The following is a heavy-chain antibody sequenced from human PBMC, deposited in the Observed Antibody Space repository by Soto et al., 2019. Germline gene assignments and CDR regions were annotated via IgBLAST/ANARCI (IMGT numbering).Heavy chain of an antibody. V-gene: IGHV4-39*01. Sequence: QLQLQEPGPGLVKPSETLSLTCTVSCGSISSSSYYWGWIRHPPGKGLEWIGSIYYRGSTYYNPSRKSRVPTSVDPSKNQSSLKLRCVTAADTAVYYCARRTLRLLYSFDYWGQGTLVTVSS. J-gene: IGHJ4*02. CDR1: CGSISSSSYY. D-gene: IGHD4-17*01. CDR2: IYYRGST. CDR3: ARRTLRLLYSFDY.